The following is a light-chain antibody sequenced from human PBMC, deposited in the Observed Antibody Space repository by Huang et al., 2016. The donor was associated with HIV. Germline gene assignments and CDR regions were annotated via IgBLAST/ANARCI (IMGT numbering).Light chain of an antibody. CDR1: QRINSY. J-gene: IGKJ1*01. V-gene: IGKV1-39*01. CDR3: QQSYNTPT. Sequence: DIQMTQSPSSLSASVGDRVTITCRASQRINSYLNWYQQKPGKAPNLRIYGASSLKSGVPSRFSGSGSGTDFTLTISSLQPEDFATYYCQQSYNTPTFGHGTKVEI. CDR2: GAS.